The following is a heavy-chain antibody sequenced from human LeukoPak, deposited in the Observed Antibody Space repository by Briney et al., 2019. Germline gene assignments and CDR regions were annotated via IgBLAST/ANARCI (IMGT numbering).Heavy chain of an antibody. V-gene: IGHV3-64*04. CDR3: ARDRARCLDI. J-gene: IGHJ3*02. CDR2: IVSNGDST. Sequence: GGSLRLSCSASGFTFSRYGMHWVRQAPGKGLEYVSAIVSNGDSTYYADSVKGRFTISRGNAKNSLYLQMNSLRDEDTAVYYCARDRARCLDIWGQGTLVTVSS. CDR1: GFTFSRYG.